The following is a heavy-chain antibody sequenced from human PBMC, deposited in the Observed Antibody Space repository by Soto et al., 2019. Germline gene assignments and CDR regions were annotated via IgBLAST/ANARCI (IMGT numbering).Heavy chain of an antibody. V-gene: IGHV1-46*01. CDR1: GYTFTSYY. D-gene: IGHD6-13*01. Sequence: ASVKVSCKASGYTFTSYYMHWVRQAPGQGLEWMVIINPSGGSTSYAQKFQGRVTMTRDTSTSTVYMELSSLRSEDTAVYYCARDFPGYSSSWQEFDYWGQGTLVTVSS. J-gene: IGHJ4*02. CDR2: INPSGGST. CDR3: ARDFPGYSSSWQEFDY.